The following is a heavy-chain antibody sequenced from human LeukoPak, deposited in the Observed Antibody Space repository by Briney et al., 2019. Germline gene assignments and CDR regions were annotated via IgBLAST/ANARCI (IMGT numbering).Heavy chain of an antibody. CDR1: GFTFRSYD. CDR3: AKVKDTSGSRFDY. D-gene: IGHD3-22*01. Sequence: GGSLRLSCAASGFTFRSYDMSWVRQAPGKGLEWVSDITGTGGNTYYADPVKGRFTISRDNSKNTLYLQMNSLRDEDTAVYYCAKVKDTSGSRFDYWGQGTLVTVPS. J-gene: IGHJ4*02. CDR2: ITGTGGNT. V-gene: IGHV3-23*01.